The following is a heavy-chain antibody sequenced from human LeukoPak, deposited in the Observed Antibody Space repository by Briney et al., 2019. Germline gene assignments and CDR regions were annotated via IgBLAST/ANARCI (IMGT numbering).Heavy chain of an antibody. CDR1: GFTFDNYA. D-gene: IGHD1-26*01. CDR3: ATYSGVHHKTFDD. J-gene: IGHJ4*02. V-gene: IGHV3-7*03. Sequence: GRSLRLSCAASGFTFDNYALHWVRQAPGEGLEWVANIKQDESEKDYVDSVRGRFTISRDDAQNSLYLQMNSLRAEDTALYYCATYSGVHHKTFDDWGQGTLVTVSS. CDR2: IKQDESEK.